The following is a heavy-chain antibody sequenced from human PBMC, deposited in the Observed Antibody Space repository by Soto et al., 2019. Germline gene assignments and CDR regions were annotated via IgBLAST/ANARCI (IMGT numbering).Heavy chain of an antibody. J-gene: IGHJ6*02. CDR2: IIPIFGTA. D-gene: IGHD3-22*01. Sequence: QVQLVQSGAEVKKPGSSVKVSCKASGGTFSSYAISWVRQAPGQGLEWMGGIIPIFGTANYAQKFQGRVTITADESTSTAYMELSSLGSEDTAVYYCAEGYYYDSSGYYSPEKNRKPRNYYYYGMDVWGQGTTVTVSS. CDR1: GGTFSSYA. CDR3: AEGYYYDSSGYYSPEKNRKPRNYYYYGMDV. V-gene: IGHV1-69*01.